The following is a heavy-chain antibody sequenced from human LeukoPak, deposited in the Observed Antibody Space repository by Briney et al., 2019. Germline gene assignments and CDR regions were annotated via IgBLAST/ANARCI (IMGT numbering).Heavy chain of an antibody. D-gene: IGHD6-13*01. V-gene: IGHV5-51*01. CDR2: FYPGDSDT. J-gene: IGHJ4*02. CDR3: ARQDGSSWYYFDY. Sequence: GESLQISCKGSGYSFTYYWTGWVRQMPGKGLEWMGIFYPGDSDTRYSPSFQGQVTISVDKSISTAYLQWSSLKASDSAMYYCARQDGSSWYYFDYWGQGTLVTVSS. CDR1: GYSFTYYW.